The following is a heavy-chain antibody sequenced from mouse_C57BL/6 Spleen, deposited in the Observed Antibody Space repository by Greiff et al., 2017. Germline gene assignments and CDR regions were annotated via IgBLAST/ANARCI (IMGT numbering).Heavy chain of an antibody. J-gene: IGHJ2*01. CDR2: IYPRSGNT. Sequence: QVQLQQSGAELARPGASVKLSCKASGYTFTSYGISWVKQRTGQGLEWIGEIYPRSGNTYYNEKFKGKATLTADKSSSIAYMELLSRTSGDSAVYFWARGITTVVSDYWGQGTTLTVSS. CDR1: GYTFTSYG. D-gene: IGHD1-1*01. CDR3: ARGITTVVSDY. V-gene: IGHV1-81*01.